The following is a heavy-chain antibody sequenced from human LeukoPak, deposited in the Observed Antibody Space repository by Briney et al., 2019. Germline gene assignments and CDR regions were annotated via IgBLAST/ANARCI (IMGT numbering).Heavy chain of an antibody. CDR3: ARDKVRWGDVIHYYYMDV. D-gene: IGHD2/OR15-2a*01. CDR1: GYTFTGYY. J-gene: IGHJ6*03. CDR2: INPNSGGT. Sequence: ASVKVSCKASGYTFTGYYMHWVRQAPGQGLEWMGWINPNSGGTNYAQKFQGRVTMTRDTSISTAYMELSRLRSDDTAVYYCARDKVRWGDVIHYYYMDVWGKGTTVTISS. V-gene: IGHV1-2*02.